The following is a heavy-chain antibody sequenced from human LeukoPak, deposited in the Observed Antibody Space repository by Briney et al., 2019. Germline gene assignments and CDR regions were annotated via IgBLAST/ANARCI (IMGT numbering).Heavy chain of an antibody. D-gene: IGHD2-15*01. V-gene: IGHV1-2*02. Sequence: ASVKVSCKASGYTFTTYNIHWVRQAPGQGLEWMGWITPNSGGTNYAQKFQGRVTMTMDTSISTAYMELSRLRSDDTAAYSCARGRGGGYFDFWGQETLVTVSS. CDR2: ITPNSGGT. J-gene: IGHJ4*02. CDR3: ARGRGGGYFDF. CDR1: GYTFTTYN.